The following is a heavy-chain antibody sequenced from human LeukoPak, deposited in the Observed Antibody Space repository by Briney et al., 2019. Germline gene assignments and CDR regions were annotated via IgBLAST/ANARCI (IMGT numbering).Heavy chain of an antibody. CDR1: GFTFSSYG. D-gene: IGHD3-9*01. Sequence: GGSLRLSCAASGFTFSSYGMHWVRQAPGKGLEWVAVIWYDGSNKYYADSVKGRFTISRDNSKNTLYQQMNSLRAEDTAVYYCARAYYDILTGYQYYFDYWGQGTLVTVSS. J-gene: IGHJ4*02. V-gene: IGHV3-33*01. CDR2: IWYDGSNK. CDR3: ARAYYDILTGYQYYFDY.